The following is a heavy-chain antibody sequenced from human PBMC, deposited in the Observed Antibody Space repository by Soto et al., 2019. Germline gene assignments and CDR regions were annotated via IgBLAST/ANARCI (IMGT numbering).Heavy chain of an antibody. CDR3: TTEGPFRVWFGELEGSY. CDR2: IKSKTDGGTT. D-gene: IGHD3-10*01. V-gene: IGHV3-15*07. CDR1: GFTFSNAW. J-gene: IGHJ4*02. Sequence: SGGSLRLSCAASGFTFSNAWTNWVRQAPGKGLEWVGRIKSKTDGGTTDYAAPVKGRFTISRDDSRNTLYLQMNSLKTEDTAVYYCTTEGPFRVWFGELEGSYWGQGTLVTVSS.